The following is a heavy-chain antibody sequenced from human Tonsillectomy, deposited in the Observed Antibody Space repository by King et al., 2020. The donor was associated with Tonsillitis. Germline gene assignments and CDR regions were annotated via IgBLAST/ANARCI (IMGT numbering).Heavy chain of an antibody. CDR1: GASISSYY. J-gene: IGHJ4*02. CDR3: ARLLFSSGWYTDY. Sequence: QLQESGPGLVKPSETLSLTCTVSGASISSYYWSWIRQPPGKGLEWIGYIYYSGTTGHNPSLKSRVTTSVDTSKNPFSLKLYSVTAADTAVYYCARLLFSSGWYTDYWGQGTLVTVSS. V-gene: IGHV4-59*01. CDR2: IYYSGTT. D-gene: IGHD6-19*01.